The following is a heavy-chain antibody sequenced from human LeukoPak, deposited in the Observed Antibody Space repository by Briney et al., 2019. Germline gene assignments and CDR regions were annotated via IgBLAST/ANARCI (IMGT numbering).Heavy chain of an antibody. CDR3: ARAVASVAMNDAFDI. J-gene: IGHJ3*02. D-gene: IGHD5-12*01. V-gene: IGHV3-48*03. CDR2: ISSSSSTI. Sequence: AGGSLRLSCAASGFTFSSFEMNWVRQAPGKGLEWVSYISSSSSTIHYADSVKGRFTISRDNAKNSLYLQMISLRAEDTAVYYCARAVASVAMNDAFDIWGQGTMVTVSS. CDR1: GFTFSSFE.